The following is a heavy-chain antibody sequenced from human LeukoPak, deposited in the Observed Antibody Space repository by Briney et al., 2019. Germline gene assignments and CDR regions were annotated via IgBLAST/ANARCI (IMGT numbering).Heavy chain of an antibody. J-gene: IGHJ4*02. CDR3: AREGSSSWYPFDY. CDR1: GGSISSYY. CDR2: IYYSGST. D-gene: IGHD6-13*01. Sequence: SETLSLTCTVSGGSISSYYWSWIWQPPGKGLEWIGYIYYSGSTNYNPSLKSRVTISVDTSKNQFSLKLSSVTAADTAVYYCAREGSSSWYPFDYWGQGTLVTVSS. V-gene: IGHV4-59*12.